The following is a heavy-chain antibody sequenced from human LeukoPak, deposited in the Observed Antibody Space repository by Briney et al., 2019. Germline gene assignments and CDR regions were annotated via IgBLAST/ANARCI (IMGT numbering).Heavy chain of an antibody. D-gene: IGHD2-15*01. CDR1: GFTFSDYW. CDR3: ARAKDFVVV. V-gene: IGHV3-7*01. Sequence: PGGSLRLSCAASGFTFSDYWMSWVRQAPGKGLEWVANIKKDGSEKYYVDSVKGRFTISRDNAKNSLHLQMNSLRAEDTAVYYCARAKDFVVVWGKGTTVTVPS. J-gene: IGHJ6*04. CDR2: IKKDGSEK.